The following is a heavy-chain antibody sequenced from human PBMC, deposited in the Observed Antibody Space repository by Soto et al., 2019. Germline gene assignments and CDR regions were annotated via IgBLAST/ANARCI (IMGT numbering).Heavy chain of an antibody. CDR2: INAGNGNT. CDR3: ARAGRYSSSWYLDY. J-gene: IGHJ4*02. Sequence: AAVKVSCKACGYTFTSYAMHWVRQAPGQRLEWMGWINAGNGNTKYSQKFQGRVTITRDTSASTAYMELSSLRSEDTAVYYCARAGRYSSSWYLDYWGQGTLVTVSS. V-gene: IGHV1-3*01. CDR1: GYTFTSYA. D-gene: IGHD6-13*01.